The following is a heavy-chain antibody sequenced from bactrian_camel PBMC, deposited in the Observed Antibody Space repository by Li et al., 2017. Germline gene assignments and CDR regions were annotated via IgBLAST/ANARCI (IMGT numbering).Heavy chain of an antibody. CDR2: VYSRAGAT. J-gene: IGHJ4*01. D-gene: IGHD6*01. CDR3: AAREDGSWSSRLHATAYTY. CDR1: GQTSSTTY. Sequence: HVQLVESGGGSVQAGGSLRLSCAVSGQTSSTTYMAWFRQAPGKEREGVAGVYSRAGATYYADFVKGQFTISRDNARNTLYLQMNSLKPEDTAMYLCAAREDGSWSSRLHATAYTYWGRGTQVTVS. V-gene: IGHV3S6*01.